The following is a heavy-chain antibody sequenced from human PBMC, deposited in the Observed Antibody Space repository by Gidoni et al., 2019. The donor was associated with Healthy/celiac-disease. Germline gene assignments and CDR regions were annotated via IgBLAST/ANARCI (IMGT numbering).Heavy chain of an antibody. J-gene: IGHJ4*02. CDR3: AKAPIAVEAFDY. V-gene: IGHV3-23*01. CDR1: GFTFSSYA. Sequence: EVQLLESGGGLVQPGGSLRLSCAASGFTFSSYALSWVRQAPGKGLEWVSSISGSGGSTYYADSGKGRFNISRDNSKNTLYLQMNSLRAEDTAVYYCAKAPIAVEAFDYWGQGTLVTVSS. D-gene: IGHD6-19*01. CDR2: ISGSGGST.